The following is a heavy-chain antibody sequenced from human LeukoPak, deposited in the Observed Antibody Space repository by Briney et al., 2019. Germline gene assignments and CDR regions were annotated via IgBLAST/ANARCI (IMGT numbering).Heavy chain of an antibody. CDR2: IYYSGST. J-gene: IGHJ4*02. CDR1: GGSISSYC. CDR3: ARENYYGSGSYPDY. Sequence: SETLSLTCTVSGGSISSYCWSWIRQPPGKGLEWIGYIYYSGSTNYNPSLKSRVTISVDTSKNQFSLKLSSVTAADTAVYYCARENYYGSGSYPDYWGQGTLVTVSS. D-gene: IGHD3-10*01. V-gene: IGHV4-59*01.